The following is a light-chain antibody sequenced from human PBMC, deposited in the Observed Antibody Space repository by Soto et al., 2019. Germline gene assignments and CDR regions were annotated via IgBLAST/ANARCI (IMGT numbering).Light chain of an antibody. Sequence: QSALTQPASVSGSPGQSITISCTGTSSDVGSYNLVSWYQQHPGKAPKLMLYDVTNRPSGVPVRFSGSKSGNTASLTISGLQAEDEADYFCYSYAGSRVFGGGTKLTVL. CDR1: SSDVGSYNL. CDR2: DVT. J-gene: IGLJ3*02. CDR3: YSYAGSRV. V-gene: IGLV2-23*02.